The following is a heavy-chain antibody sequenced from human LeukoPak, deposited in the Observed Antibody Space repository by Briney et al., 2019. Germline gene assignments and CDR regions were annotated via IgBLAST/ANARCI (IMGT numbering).Heavy chain of an antibody. Sequence: GGSLRLSCAASGFSFSSYWMTWVRQAPGEGLEWVANIKQDGSEKYYVDSVMGRFTISRDNAKNSLYLQMNSLRAEDTAVYYCARMSTSSWYVCDYWGQGTLVTVSS. CDR3: ARMSTSSWYVCDY. CDR1: GFSFSSYW. D-gene: IGHD6-13*01. V-gene: IGHV3-7*01. J-gene: IGHJ4*02. CDR2: IKQDGSEK.